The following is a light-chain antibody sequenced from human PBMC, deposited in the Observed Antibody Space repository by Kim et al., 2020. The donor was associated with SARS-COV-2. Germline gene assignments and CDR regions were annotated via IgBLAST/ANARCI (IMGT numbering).Light chain of an antibody. CDR2: DVN. CDR1: SSDIGGHDY. V-gene: IGLV2-14*01. J-gene: IGLJ1*01. CDR3: SSFTISSTYV. Sequence: QSALTQPASVSGSPGQSITISCTGTSSDIGGHDYVSWYQQRPGKAPKLMIYDVNKRPSGFSNRFSGSKSGNTASLTISGLQAEDEADYHCSSFTISSTYVFGTGTKVTVL.